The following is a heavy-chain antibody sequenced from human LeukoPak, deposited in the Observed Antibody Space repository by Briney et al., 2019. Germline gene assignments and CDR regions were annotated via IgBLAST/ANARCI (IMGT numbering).Heavy chain of an antibody. Sequence: GGTLRLSCAASGFTISSYAMHWVPQAPGKGREWVAVILYDGSNKNYADSVKGRFTVSTDNAKHSMYLQMNSLRAEDTAVYYCAREFYYDSSGLAETPPGYYMDVWGKGTTVTVSS. CDR2: ILYDGSNK. V-gene: IGHV3-30-3*01. J-gene: IGHJ6*03. CDR3: AREFYYDSSGLAETPPGYYMDV. D-gene: IGHD3-22*01. CDR1: GFTISSYA.